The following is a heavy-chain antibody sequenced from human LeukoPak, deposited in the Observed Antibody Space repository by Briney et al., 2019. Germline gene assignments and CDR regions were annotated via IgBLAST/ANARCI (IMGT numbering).Heavy chain of an antibody. CDR2: ISFDGSDK. J-gene: IGHJ6*02. D-gene: IGHD2-8*02. Sequence: PGGSLRLSCAASGFTFSNYVMHWVRQAPGKGLEWVAVISFDGSDKYYADSVKGRLTISRDHPKSTLYLQMNILRPEDTAVYFCARSPLVYYGMDVWGQGTTVTVSS. CDR1: GFTFSNYV. CDR3: ARSPLVYYGMDV. V-gene: IGHV3-30*04.